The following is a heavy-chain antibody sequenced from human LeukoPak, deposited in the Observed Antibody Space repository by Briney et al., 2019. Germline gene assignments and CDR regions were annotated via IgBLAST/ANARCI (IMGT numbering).Heavy chain of an antibody. J-gene: IGHJ5*02. D-gene: IGHD3-9*01. CDR3: ARDPGGILTGYYNWFDP. Sequence: PSQTLSLTCIVSGGSISSGGYYWSWIRQHPGKGLEWIGYIYYSGSTYYNPSLKSRVTISVDTSKNQFSLKLSSVTAADTAVYYCARDPGGILTGYYNWFDPWGQGTLVTVSS. CDR1: GGSISSGGYY. V-gene: IGHV4-31*03. CDR2: IYYSGST.